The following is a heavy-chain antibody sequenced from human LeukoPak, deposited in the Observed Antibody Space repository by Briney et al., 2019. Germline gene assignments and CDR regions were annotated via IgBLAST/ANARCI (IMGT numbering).Heavy chain of an antibody. CDR2: IYYSGST. CDR3: ARGGLRIAAPGDY. Sequence: PSETLSLTCTVSGGSISSSSNYWGWIRQPPGKGLEWIGSIYYSGSTYYNPSLKSRVTISVDTSKNQFSLNLSSVTAADTAVYYCARGGLRIAAPGDYWGQGSLVTVSS. D-gene: IGHD6-25*01. CDR1: GGSISSSSNY. V-gene: IGHV4-39*07. J-gene: IGHJ4*02.